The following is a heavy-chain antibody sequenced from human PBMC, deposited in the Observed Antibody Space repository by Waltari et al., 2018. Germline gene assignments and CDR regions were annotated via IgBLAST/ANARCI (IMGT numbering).Heavy chain of an antibody. CDR2: IKNDGSAK. D-gene: IGHD6-13*01. J-gene: IGHJ5*02. CDR3: VKGYRFLDR. V-gene: IGHV3-7*01. Sequence: EVHLVESGGCLVQPGGSLRLSCAASGFTFSSYDMNWVRQAPGKGLEWVANIKNDGSAKYFVDSVKGRFTISRDNAQNSVYLQMNGLRAEDTAVYYCVKGYRFLDRWGQGTLVTVSS. CDR1: GFTFSSYD.